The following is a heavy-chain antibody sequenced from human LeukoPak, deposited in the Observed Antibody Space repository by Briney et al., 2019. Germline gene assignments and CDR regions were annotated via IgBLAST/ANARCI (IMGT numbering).Heavy chain of an antibody. J-gene: IGHJ4*02. CDR2: ISGYSGST. CDR3: ARGHSSGRDYYFDT. CDR1: GYTSATYS. V-gene: IGHV1-18*01. D-gene: IGHD6-19*01. Sequence: ASVKVSCKTSGYTSATYSINWVRQAPGQGLEWMGWISGYSGSTNYAQKLQGRVTTTTDTSTTTAYMELRSLKSDDTAVYYCARGHSSGRDYYFDTWGQGTLVTVSS.